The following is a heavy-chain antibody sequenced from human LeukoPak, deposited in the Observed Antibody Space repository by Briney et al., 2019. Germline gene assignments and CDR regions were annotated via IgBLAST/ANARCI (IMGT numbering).Heavy chain of an antibody. J-gene: IGHJ4*02. CDR1: GFPFNYYA. CDR3: AKGRGIAARRVFDY. CDR2: ISGSGGST. D-gene: IGHD6-6*01. Sequence: GGSLRLSYAASGFPFNYYALRWLRQAPGKGLEWVSAISGSGGSTYYADSLKGRFTISRDNSKNTLYLQMNSLRAEDTAVYYCAKGRGIAARRVFDYWGQGTLVTVSS. V-gene: IGHV3-23*01.